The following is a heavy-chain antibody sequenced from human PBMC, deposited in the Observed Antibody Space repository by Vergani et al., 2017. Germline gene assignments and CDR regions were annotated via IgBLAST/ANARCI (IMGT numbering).Heavy chain of an antibody. D-gene: IGHD4-11*01. CDR2: IYHTGRP. Sequence: QVQLQQWGGGLLTPSETLSLTCVVNGGSFTSYHWTWIRPSPGEGLEWVGDIYHTGRPDYNPALKSRLTMSVDKSRNKFSLTLNSVTATDTAIYFCARVNTETSGHLYYYYYMDVWGQGTAVTVS. V-gene: IGHV4-34*01. J-gene: IGHJ6*03. CDR3: ARVNTETSGHLYYYYYMDV. CDR1: GGSFTSYH.